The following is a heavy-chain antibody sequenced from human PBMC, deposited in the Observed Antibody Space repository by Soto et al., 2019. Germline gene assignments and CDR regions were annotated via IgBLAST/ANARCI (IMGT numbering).Heavy chain of an antibody. CDR3: ARDRYYDYVWGSYRSRALDY. CDR1: GGSFSGYY. J-gene: IGHJ4*02. Sequence: PSETLSLTCAVYGGSFSGYYWSWIRQPPGKGLEWIGEINHSGSTNYNPSLKSRVTISVDTSKNQFSLKLSSVTAADTAVYYCARDRYYDYVWGSYRSRALDYWGQGTLVTVSS. V-gene: IGHV4-34*01. CDR2: INHSGST. D-gene: IGHD3-16*02.